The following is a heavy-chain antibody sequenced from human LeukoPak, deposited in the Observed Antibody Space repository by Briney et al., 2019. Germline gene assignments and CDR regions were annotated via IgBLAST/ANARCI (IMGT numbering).Heavy chain of an antibody. Sequence: SETLSLTCTVSGGSISSGDYYWSWIRQPPGKGLEWIGYIYNSGSTYYNLSLKSRVIISGDTSKNQFSLKLSSVTAADTAVYYCARGCLSIVVAGYYYYGMDVWGQGTTVTVSS. CDR3: ARGCLSIVVAGYYYYGMDV. D-gene: IGHD6-19*01. J-gene: IGHJ6*02. CDR1: GGSISSGDYY. CDR2: IYNSGST. V-gene: IGHV4-30-4*01.